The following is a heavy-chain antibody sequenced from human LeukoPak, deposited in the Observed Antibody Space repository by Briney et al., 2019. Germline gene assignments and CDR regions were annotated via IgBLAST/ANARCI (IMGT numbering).Heavy chain of an antibody. D-gene: IGHD3-10*01. J-gene: IGHJ6*02. CDR3: ARLRITMVRGVDPYYYYGMDV. CDR1: GGSISSYY. V-gene: IGHV4-59*08. Sequence: SESLSLTCNVSGGSISSYYWSWIRQPPGQGLEWIGYIYYSGSTNYNPSLKRRVTISVDTSKNRFSLKLSSVTAADTAVYYCARLRITMVRGVDPYYYYGMDVWGQGTTVTVSS. CDR2: IYYSGST.